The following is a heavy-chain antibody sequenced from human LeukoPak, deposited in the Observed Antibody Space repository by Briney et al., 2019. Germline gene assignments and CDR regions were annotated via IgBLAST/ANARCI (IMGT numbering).Heavy chain of an antibody. D-gene: IGHD2-15*01. CDR3: ATRTAATLDY. CDR1: GFTFSSYS. CDR2: ISSSSSYI. V-gene: IGHV3-21*01. J-gene: IGHJ4*02. Sequence: GGSLRLSCAASGFTFSSYSMNWVRQAPGNGPEWVSSISSSSSYIYYADSVKGRFTISRDNAKNSLYLQMNSLRAEDTAVYYCATRTAATLDYWGQGTLVTVSS.